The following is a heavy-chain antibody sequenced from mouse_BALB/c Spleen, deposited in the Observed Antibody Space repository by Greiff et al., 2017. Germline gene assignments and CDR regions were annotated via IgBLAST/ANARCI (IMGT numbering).Heavy chain of an antibody. V-gene: IGHV5-6*01. CDR2: ISSGGSYT. CDR3: AKPIEYGNYGDTNN. J-gene: IGHJ4*01. CDR1: GFTFSSYG. Sequence: EVQVVESGGDLVKPGGSLKLSCAASGFTFSSYGMSWVRQTPDKRLEWVATISSGGSYTYYPDSVKGRFTISRDNAKNTLYLQMSSLKSEDTAMYYCAKPIEYGNYGDTNNRGQGTSVTVSS. D-gene: IGHD2-10*02.